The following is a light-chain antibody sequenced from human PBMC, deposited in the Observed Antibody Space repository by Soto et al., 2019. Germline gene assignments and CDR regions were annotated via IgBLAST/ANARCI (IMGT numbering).Light chain of an antibody. J-gene: IGLJ2*01. Sequence: QSALTQPPSASGSPGQSVTISCTGTSSDVGGYNYVSWYQQHPGKAPKLMIYEVSKRPSGVPERFSGSKSGNTASLTGSGLQAEDEADYYCSSYAGSNNVVFGGGTKLTVL. CDR1: SSDVGGYNY. V-gene: IGLV2-8*01. CDR3: SSYAGSNNVV. CDR2: EVS.